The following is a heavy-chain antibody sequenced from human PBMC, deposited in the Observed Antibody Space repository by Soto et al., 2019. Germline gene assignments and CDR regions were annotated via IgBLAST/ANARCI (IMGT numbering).Heavy chain of an antibody. D-gene: IGHD3-3*01. CDR1: GFTFSSYA. CDR3: ATEWLLYYMDV. J-gene: IGHJ6*03. CDR2: ISSSGGNT. Sequence: VQLLESGGDLVQPGGSLRLSCAASGFTFSSYAMSWVRQAPGKGPEWVAAISSSGGNTFYADSVKGRFTISRDNSKNTLYLQLNRLRAEDTAVYYCATEWLLYYMDVWGKGTTVTVSS. V-gene: IGHV3-23*01.